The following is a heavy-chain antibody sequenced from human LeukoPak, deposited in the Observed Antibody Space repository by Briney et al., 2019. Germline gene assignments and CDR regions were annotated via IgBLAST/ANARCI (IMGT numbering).Heavy chain of an antibody. J-gene: IGHJ4*02. CDR2: INHSGST. D-gene: IGHD3-22*01. Sequence: PSETLSLTCAVYGGSFSGYYWSWIRQPPGKGLEWIGEINHSGSTNYNPSLKSRVTISVDTSKNQFSLKLSSVTAADTAVYYCARQEDDSSGYYLYFDYWGQGTLVTVSS. V-gene: IGHV4-34*01. CDR1: GGSFSGYY. CDR3: ARQEDDSSGYYLYFDY.